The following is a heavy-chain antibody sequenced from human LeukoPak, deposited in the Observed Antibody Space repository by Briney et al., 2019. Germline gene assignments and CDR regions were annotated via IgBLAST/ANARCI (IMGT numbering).Heavy chain of an antibody. D-gene: IGHD6-19*01. CDR2: INPNSGGT. V-gene: IGHV1-2*02. J-gene: IGHJ5*02. Sequence: ASVKVSCKASGYTFTGYYMHWVRQAPGQGLEGMGWINPNSGGTNYAQKFQGRVTMTRDTSISTAYMELSRLRSDDTAVYCCARDRGYSSGPDPNWFDPWGQGTLVTVSS. CDR1: GYTFTGYY. CDR3: ARDRGYSSGPDPNWFDP.